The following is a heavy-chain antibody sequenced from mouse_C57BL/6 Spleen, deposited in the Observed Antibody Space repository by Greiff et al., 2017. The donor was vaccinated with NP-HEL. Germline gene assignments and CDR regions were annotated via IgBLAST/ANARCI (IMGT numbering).Heavy chain of an antibody. V-gene: IGHV5-17*01. Sequence: EVKVVESGGGLVKPGGSLKLSCAASGFTFSDYGMHWVRQAPEKGLEWVAYISSGSSTIYYADTVKGRFTISRDNAKNTLFLQMTSLRSEDTAMYYCARNDYDASRFDYWGQGTTLTVSS. CDR2: ISSGSSTI. D-gene: IGHD2-4*01. CDR3: ARNDYDASRFDY. CDR1: GFTFSDYG. J-gene: IGHJ2*01.